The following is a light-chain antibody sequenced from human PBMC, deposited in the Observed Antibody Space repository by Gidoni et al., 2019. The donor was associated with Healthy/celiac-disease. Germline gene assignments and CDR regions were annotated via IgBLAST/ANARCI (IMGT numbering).Light chain of an antibody. CDR1: SSDVGGYNY. V-gene: IGLV2-14*03. CDR2: DVS. J-gene: IGLJ2*01. CDR3: SSYTSSSTLGYVV. Sequence: QSALTQPASVSGSPGQSITIPCTGTSSDVGGYNYVPWYQQHPGKAPKLMIYDVSNRPSGVSNRFSGSKSGNTASLTISGLQAEDEADYYCSSYTSSSTLGYVVFGGGTKLTVL.